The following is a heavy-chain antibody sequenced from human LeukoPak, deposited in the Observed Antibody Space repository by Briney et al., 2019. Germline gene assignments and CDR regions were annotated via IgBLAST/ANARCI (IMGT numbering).Heavy chain of an antibody. CDR3: AKEVFDTGKAFES. V-gene: IGHV3-23*01. Sequence: GGSLRLSCAASGFTFSSFALSWVRQAPGKGLEWVSTISASGDDTFYAASAKGRFTISRDNSKNTLHLQVNSLRAEDTAIYYCAKEVFDTGKAFESWGQGTLVTVSS. D-gene: IGHD3-10*01. CDR2: ISASGDDT. J-gene: IGHJ4*02. CDR1: GFTFSSFA.